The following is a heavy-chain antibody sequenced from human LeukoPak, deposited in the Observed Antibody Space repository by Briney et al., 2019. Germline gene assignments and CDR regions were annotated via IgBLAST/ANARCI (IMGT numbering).Heavy chain of an antibody. CDR3: TSWGDTTAEYFQR. CDR2: IKQDGGQI. V-gene: IGHV3-7*01. J-gene: IGHJ1*01. Sequence: GGSLRLSCAASEFTFSSYWMSWVRQAPGKGLEWVANIKQDGGQIYYLESVKGRFTVSRHNAKNSLYLQMNSLRAEDTAVYYCTSWGDTTAEYFQRWGQGTLVTVSS. D-gene: IGHD2-21*02. CDR1: EFTFSSYW.